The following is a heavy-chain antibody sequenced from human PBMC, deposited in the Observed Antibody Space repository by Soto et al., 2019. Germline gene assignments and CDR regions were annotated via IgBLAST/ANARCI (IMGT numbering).Heavy chain of an antibody. Sequence: SQTLSLTCTVSGGSISSDGYYWSCIRQHPGKGLERIGYIYYSGSTYYNPSLKSRVTISVDTSKNQFSLKLSSVTAADTAVYYCAGVRKQLCRFDPCGQAALVTVSS. D-gene: IGHD5-18*01. CDR2: IYYSGST. CDR1: GGSISSDGYY. V-gene: IGHV4-31*03. CDR3: AGVRKQLCRFDP. J-gene: IGHJ5*02.